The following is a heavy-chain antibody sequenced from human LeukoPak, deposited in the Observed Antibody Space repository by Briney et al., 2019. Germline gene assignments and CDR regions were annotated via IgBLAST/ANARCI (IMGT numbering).Heavy chain of an antibody. V-gene: IGHV4-4*02. J-gene: IGHJ4*02. CDR2: IYHSGAT. CDR3: ARNGGNSDYDY. CDR1: GGSISSSSTNC. D-gene: IGHD4-23*01. Sequence: SETLSLTCAVSGGSISSSSTNCWTWVRQPPRKGLEWIGEIYHSGATNYNPSLKSRVTMLLDKSKNQFSLKLNSVTAADTAVYYCARNGGNSDYDYWGQGTLVTVSA.